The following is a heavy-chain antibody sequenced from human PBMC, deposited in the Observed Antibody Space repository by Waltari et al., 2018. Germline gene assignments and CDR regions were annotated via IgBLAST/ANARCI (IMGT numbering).Heavy chain of an antibody. CDR1: GFTLSSSW. D-gene: IGHD6-19*01. V-gene: IGHV3-7*04. Sequence: EVQLVESGGGLVQPGGSLRLSCAASGFTLSSSWMTWVRQAPGKGLEWVANIKQDGSEKSYVDSVKGRFLMSRDNAKNSLSLQMNSLKAEDTAVYYCARPFRSGWYDGSFDVWGQGTMVTVSS. CDR2: IKQDGSEK. CDR3: ARPFRSGWYDGSFDV. J-gene: IGHJ3*01.